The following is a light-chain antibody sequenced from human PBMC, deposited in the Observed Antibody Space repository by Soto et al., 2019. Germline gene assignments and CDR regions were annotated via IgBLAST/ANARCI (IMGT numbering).Light chain of an antibody. CDR2: EVN. CDR3: TSYEGGNNV. V-gene: IGLV2-8*01. Sequence: QSALTQPPSASGSPGQSVTISCTGTSSDVGGYNYVSWYQQYPGKVPKLMVYEVNKRPSGVPDRFSGSKSGNTASLTVSGLQAEDEADYYCTSYEGGNNVFGTGTKVTVL. CDR1: SSDVGGYNY. J-gene: IGLJ1*01.